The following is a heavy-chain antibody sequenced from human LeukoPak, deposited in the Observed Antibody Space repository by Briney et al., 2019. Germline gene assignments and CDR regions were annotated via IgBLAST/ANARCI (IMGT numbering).Heavy chain of an antibody. D-gene: IGHD4-23*01. V-gene: IGHV3-30*18. Sequence: PGGSLRLSCAASGFTFSSYGMHWVRQAPGKGLEWVAVISYDGSSKYYADSVKGRFTISRDNSKNTLFLQMNSLRADDTAVFYCAKDGGFYGGNLDYWGQGTLVTVSS. CDR1: GFTFSSYG. J-gene: IGHJ4*02. CDR3: AKDGGFYGGNLDY. CDR2: ISYDGSSK.